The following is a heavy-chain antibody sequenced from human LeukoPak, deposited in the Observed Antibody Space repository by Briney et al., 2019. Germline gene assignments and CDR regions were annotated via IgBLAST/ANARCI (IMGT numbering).Heavy chain of an antibody. CDR3: ATISNLYDSSGLFDY. CDR1: GYTLTELS. V-gene: IGHV1-24*01. J-gene: IGHJ4*02. Sequence: ASVKVSCKVSGYTLTELSMHWVRQAPGKGLEWMGGFDPEDGETIYAQKFRGRVTMTEDTSTDTAYMELSSLRSEDTAVYYCATISNLYDSSGLFDYWGQGTLVTVSS. D-gene: IGHD3-22*01. CDR2: FDPEDGET.